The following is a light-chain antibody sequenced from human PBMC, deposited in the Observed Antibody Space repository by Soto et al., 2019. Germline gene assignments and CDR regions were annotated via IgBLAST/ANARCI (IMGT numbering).Light chain of an antibody. V-gene: IGKV3-15*01. Sequence: IVLWHSPAALSLTTGERATLYCPSSQSGSSSRLAWYQQKPGQAPRLLIYGASSRDSGIPARFSGSGSGTEFTLTISSLQSEDFAVYYCQQYNNWPRTFGQGTKVDIK. CDR2: GAS. CDR1: QSGSSSR. J-gene: IGKJ1*01. CDR3: QQYNNWPRT.